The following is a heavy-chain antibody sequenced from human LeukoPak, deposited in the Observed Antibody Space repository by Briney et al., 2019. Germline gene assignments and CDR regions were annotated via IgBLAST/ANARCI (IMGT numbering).Heavy chain of an antibody. Sequence: KTSETLSLTCTVSGASLNDYYWSWIRQPPGKALEWIGFNHSSGSANSNPSPTSRVTISIDTSKNQFSLNLRSLTAADTAVHFCASGAADGYNFGFDYWGQGTLAAVSS. J-gene: IGHJ4*02. CDR1: GASLNDYY. V-gene: IGHV4-59*12. D-gene: IGHD5-24*01. CDR2: NHSSGSA. CDR3: ASGAADGYNFGFDY.